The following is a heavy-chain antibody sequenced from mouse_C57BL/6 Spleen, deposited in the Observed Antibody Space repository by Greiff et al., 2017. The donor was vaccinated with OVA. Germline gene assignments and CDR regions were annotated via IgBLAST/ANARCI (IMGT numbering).Heavy chain of an antibody. V-gene: IGHV1-50*01. D-gene: IGHD2-4*01. J-gene: IGHJ1*03. Sequence: QVQLQQPGAELVKPGASVKLSCKASGYTFTSYWMQWVKQRPGQGLEWIGEIDHSDSYTNYNQKLKGKATLTVDTSSSTAYMQLSSLTSEDSAVYYCAGGYDYDVGYFDVWGTGTTVTVSS. CDR2: IDHSDSYT. CDR3: AGGYDYDVGYFDV. CDR1: GYTFTSYW.